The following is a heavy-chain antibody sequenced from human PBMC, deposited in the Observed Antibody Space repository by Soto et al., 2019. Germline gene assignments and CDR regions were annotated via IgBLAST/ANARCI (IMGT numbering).Heavy chain of an antibody. CDR1: GGSISSGGYS. V-gene: IGHV4-30-2*01. CDR3: ARGPPLGY. CDR2: IYHGVST. Sequence: QLQLQESGSGLVKPSQTLSLTCAVSGGSISSGGYSWSWIRQPPGKGLECIGYIYHGVSTYYNPTLKSRVTRSVARSKNQFSLKLSSVTAADTAVYYCARGPPLGYWGQGTLVTVSS. J-gene: IGHJ4*02.